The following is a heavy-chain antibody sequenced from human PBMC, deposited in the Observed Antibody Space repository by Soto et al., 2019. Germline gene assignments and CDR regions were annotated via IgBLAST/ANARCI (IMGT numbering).Heavy chain of an antibody. V-gene: IGHV4-59*01. CDR3: ARGVVGATMIFDY. CDR1: GVSITSYY. D-gene: IGHD1-26*01. CDR2: IYYSGST. J-gene: IGHJ4*02. Sequence: PSETLSLTCSVSGVSITSYYWTWIRHSPGKGLEWIGYIYYSGSTDYNPSLKSRVIISVDTSKNQFSLKLTSVTAADTAVYYCARGVVGATMIFDYWGQGTLVTVSS.